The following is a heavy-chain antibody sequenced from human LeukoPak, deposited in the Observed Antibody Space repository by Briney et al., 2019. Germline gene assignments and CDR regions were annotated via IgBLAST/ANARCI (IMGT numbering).Heavy chain of an antibody. V-gene: IGHV3-23*01. CDR2: ISGSGGKT. J-gene: IGHJ4*02. CDR3: AKFSGSSGYYEDFDY. Sequence: PGGSLRLSCAASGFTFSSYAMSWVRQAPGKGLEWVSGISGSGGKTYYADSVKGRFTISRDNSKNTLYRQMNSLRAEDTAIYYCAKFSGSSGYYEDFDYWGQGTLVTVSS. CDR1: GFTFSSYA. D-gene: IGHD3-22*01.